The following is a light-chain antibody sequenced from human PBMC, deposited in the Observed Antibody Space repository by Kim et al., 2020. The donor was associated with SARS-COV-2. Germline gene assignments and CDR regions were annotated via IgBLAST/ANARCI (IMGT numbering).Light chain of an antibody. CDR3: MQARQFPRT. Sequence: QPHSISRRSDHSLARGAGNTCLSWFQHRPGPPPRLLMYKISNRFYGVPDRFSGSGAGTDFTLKISRVEAGDVGVYYCMQARQFPRTFGQGTKLEI. V-gene: IGKV2-24*01. J-gene: IGKJ2*01. CDR2: KIS. CDR1: HSLARGAGNTC.